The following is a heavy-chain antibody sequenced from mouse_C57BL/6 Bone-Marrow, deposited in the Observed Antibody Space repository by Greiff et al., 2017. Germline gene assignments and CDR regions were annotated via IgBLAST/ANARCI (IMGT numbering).Heavy chain of an antibody. CDR1: GYTFTDYE. CDR3: TPYYYGSSYTY. V-gene: IGHV1-15*01. J-gene: IGHJ3*01. CDR2: LDPETGGT. Sequence: QVQLQQSGAELVRPGASVTLSCKASGYTFTDYEMHWVKQTPVHGLAWIGALDPETGGTAYNQKFKGKAILTADKSSSTAYMELRSLTSEDSAVYYCTPYYYGSSYTYWGQGTLVTVSA. D-gene: IGHD1-1*01.